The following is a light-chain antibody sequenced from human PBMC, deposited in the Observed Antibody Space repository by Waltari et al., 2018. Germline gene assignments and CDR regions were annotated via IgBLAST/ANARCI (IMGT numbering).Light chain of an antibody. V-gene: IGLV2-23*02. J-gene: IGLJ1*01. CDR3: SSYAGIYV. CDR1: RSDVGGYNY. Sequence: QSALTQPASVSGAPGQSITISCTGTRSDVGGYNYVSWYQQHPGKAPKLMIYDVNKRPSGVSNRFSGSKSGNTASLTISGLQAEDEADYYCSSYAGIYVFGTGTKVTVL. CDR2: DVN.